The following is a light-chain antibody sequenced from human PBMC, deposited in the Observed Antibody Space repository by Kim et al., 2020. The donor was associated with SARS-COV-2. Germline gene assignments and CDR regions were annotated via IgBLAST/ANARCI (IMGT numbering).Light chain of an antibody. Sequence: SSELTQDPAVSVALGQTVRITCQGDSLRSYYASWYQQKPGQARVLVIYGKNNRPSGIPDRFSGSSSGNTASLTITGAQAEDEADYYCNSRDSSGNHYVFG. V-gene: IGLV3-19*01. CDR3: NSRDSSGNHYV. J-gene: IGLJ1*01. CDR1: SLRSYY. CDR2: GKN.